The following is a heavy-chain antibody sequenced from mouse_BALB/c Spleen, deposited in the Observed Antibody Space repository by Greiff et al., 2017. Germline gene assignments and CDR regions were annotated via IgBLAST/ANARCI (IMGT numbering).Heavy chain of an antibody. D-gene: IGHD1-1*01. CDR1: GYTFTDYN. CDR2: IYPYNGGT. Sequence: EVQLQQSGPELVKPGASVKISCKASGYTFTDYNMHWVKQSHGKSLEWIGYIYPYNGGTGYNQKFKSKATLTVDNSSSTAYMELRSLTSEDSAVYYCARRGYYGSRGYFDVWGAGTTVTVSS. V-gene: IGHV1S29*02. J-gene: IGHJ1*01. CDR3: ARRGYYGSRGYFDV.